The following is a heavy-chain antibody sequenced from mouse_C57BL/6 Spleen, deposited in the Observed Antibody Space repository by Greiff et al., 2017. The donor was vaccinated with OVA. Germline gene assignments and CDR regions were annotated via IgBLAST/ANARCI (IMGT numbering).Heavy chain of an antibody. V-gene: IGHV3-6*01. J-gene: IGHJ4*01. D-gene: IGHD1-1*01. CDR3: ARALHYGSSYYAMDY. Sequence: VQLKESGPGLVKPSQSLSLTCSVTGYSITSGYYWNWIRQFPGNKLEWMGYISYDGSNNYNPSLKNRISITRDTSKNQFFLKLNSVTTEDTATYYGARALHYGSSYYAMDYWGQGTSVTVSS. CDR2: ISYDGSN. CDR1: GYSITSGYY.